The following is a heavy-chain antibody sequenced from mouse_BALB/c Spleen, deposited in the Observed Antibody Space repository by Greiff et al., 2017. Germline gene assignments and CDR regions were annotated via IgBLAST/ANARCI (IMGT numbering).Heavy chain of an antibody. V-gene: IGHV1-26*01. CDR2: VNPNNGGT. Sequence: EVQLQESGPELVKPGASVKISCKASGYTFTDYYMNWVKQSHGKSLEWIGLVNPNNGGTSYNQKFKGKATLTVDKSSSTAYMELRSLTSEDSAVYYCAKAYYGNYDYAMDYWGQGTSVTVSS. CDR3: AKAYYGNYDYAMDY. J-gene: IGHJ4*01. CDR1: GYTFTDYY. D-gene: IGHD2-10*01.